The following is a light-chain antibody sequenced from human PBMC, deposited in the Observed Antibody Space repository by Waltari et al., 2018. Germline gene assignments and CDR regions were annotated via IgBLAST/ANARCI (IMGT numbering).Light chain of an antibody. CDR2: WAS. CDR3: LQTYVSPYT. CDR1: QSVLYSSNNKNY. V-gene: IGKV4-1*01. J-gene: IGKJ2*01. Sequence: DIVMTQSPDSLGVSLGERATIHCKSSQSVLYSSNNKNYLSWYQQKPGQPPKMIIYWASTRESGVPDRFSGSGSGTDFTLTISSLQAEDVAGYYCLQTYVSPYTFGQGTNLEI.